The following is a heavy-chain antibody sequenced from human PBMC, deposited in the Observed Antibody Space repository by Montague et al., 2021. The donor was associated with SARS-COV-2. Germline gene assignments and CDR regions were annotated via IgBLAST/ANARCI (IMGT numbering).Heavy chain of an antibody. V-gene: IGHV4-34*12. J-gene: IGHJ6*02. D-gene: IGHD3-10*01. Sequence: SETLSLTCRVYGASFSGYYWSWVRQSPGKGLEWIGEVIHSGTTNYNPSLKGRVTISIDSSNDRFSLRLTYLTAADTGVYYCASGEFFYYGSGNYYRSALDDWGQGTTVTVS. CDR2: VIHSGTT. CDR3: ASGEFFYYGSGNYYRSALDD. CDR1: GASFSGYY.